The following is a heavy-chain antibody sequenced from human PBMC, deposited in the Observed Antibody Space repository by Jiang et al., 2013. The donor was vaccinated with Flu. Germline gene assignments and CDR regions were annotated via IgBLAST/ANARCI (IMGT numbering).Heavy chain of an antibody. CDR2: IYYSGST. V-gene: IGHV4-59*01. D-gene: IGHD3-10*01. J-gene: IGHJ5*02. Sequence: LLKPSETLSLTCTVSGGSISSYYWSWIRQPPGKGLEWIGYIYYSGSTNYNPSLKSRVTISVDTSKNQFSLKLSSVTAADTAVYYCARVHGSGSYAWFDPWGQGTLVTVSS. CDR1: GGSISSYY. CDR3: ARVHGSGSYAWFDP.